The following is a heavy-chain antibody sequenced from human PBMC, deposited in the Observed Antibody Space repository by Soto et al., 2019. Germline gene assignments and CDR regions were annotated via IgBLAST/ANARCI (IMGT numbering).Heavy chain of an antibody. J-gene: IGHJ4*02. V-gene: IGHV3-48*03. CDR3: ARGRSRGGEYFDY. CDR1: GFTFSSYE. D-gene: IGHD2-15*01. CDR2: ISSSGSTI. Sequence: GGSLRFSCAASGFTFSSYEMNWVRQAPGKGLEWVSYISSSGSTIYYADSVKGRFTISRDNAKNSLYLQMNSLRAEDTAVYYCARGRSRGGEYFDYWGQGTLVTVSS.